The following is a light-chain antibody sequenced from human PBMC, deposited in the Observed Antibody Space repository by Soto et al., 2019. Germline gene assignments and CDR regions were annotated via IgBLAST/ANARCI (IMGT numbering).Light chain of an antibody. CDR2: DVS. V-gene: IGLV2-14*03. CDR3: SSYTISSTVV. CDR1: SSYISSYNY. J-gene: IGLJ2*01. Sequence: QSALTQPASVSGSPGQSITISCTTSSSYISSYNYVSWYQQHTGKAPRLIIYDVSSRPSGISNRFSGPKSGNTVSLTISGLQAEDEADYFCSSYTISSTVVFGGGTQLTVL.